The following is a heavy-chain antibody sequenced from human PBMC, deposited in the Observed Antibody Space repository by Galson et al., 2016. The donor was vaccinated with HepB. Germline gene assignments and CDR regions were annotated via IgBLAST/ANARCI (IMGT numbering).Heavy chain of an antibody. V-gene: IGHV3-48*02. Sequence: SLRLSCAASGFTFNHYDMHWFRQAPGKGLEWVSYITRSGGTTLYADSVKGRFTISRDNAKNSLYLQMNSLRDEDTAVYYCARDVRGSEDYWGQGTLVTVSS. CDR1: GFTFNHYD. CDR3: ARDVRGSEDY. D-gene: IGHD1-26*01. CDR2: ITRSGGTT. J-gene: IGHJ4*02.